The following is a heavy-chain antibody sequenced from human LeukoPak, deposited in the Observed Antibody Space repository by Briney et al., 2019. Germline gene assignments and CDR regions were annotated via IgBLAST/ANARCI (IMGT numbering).Heavy chain of an antibody. J-gene: IGHJ6*04. Sequence: GGSLRLSCAASGFSFSPYWMHWVRQAPGKGLVWVSLIKSDGSSTTYADSVKGRFTIFRDNAKNTLYLQMNSLRAEDTAVYYCARDRSYIMDVWGKGTTVTVSS. CDR1: GFSFSPYW. V-gene: IGHV3-74*01. CDR3: ARDRSYIMDV. D-gene: IGHD4-11*01. CDR2: IKSDGSST.